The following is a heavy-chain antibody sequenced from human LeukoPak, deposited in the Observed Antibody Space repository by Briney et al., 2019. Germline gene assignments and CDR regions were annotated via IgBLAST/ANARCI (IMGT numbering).Heavy chain of an antibody. CDR3: AREPPGGGWLRQFDY. Sequence: PGGSLRLSCAASGFTFSSYSMNWVRQAPEKGLEWVSSISSRGSYIYYADSVKGRFTISRDNAENSLYLQMNSLRAEDTAVYYCAREPPGGGWLRQFDYWGQGTLVTVSS. CDR2: ISSRGSYI. CDR1: GFTFSSYS. V-gene: IGHV3-21*01. D-gene: IGHD5-12*01. J-gene: IGHJ4*02.